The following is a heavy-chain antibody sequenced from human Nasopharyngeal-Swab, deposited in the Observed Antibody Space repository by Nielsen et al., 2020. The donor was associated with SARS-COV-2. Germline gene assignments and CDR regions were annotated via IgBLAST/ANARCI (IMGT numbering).Heavy chain of an antibody. CDR1: GFTFSDYY. Sequence: GESLKISCAASGFTFSDYYMSWIRQAPGKGLEWVSYISSSGSAIYYADSVKGRFTISRDSAKNSLYLQMNSLRAEDTAVYYCAREEIYDSSGYYSYYYYYGMDVWGQGTTVTVSS. J-gene: IGHJ6*02. V-gene: IGHV3-11*01. D-gene: IGHD3-22*01. CDR2: ISSSGSAI. CDR3: AREEIYDSSGYYSYYYYYGMDV.